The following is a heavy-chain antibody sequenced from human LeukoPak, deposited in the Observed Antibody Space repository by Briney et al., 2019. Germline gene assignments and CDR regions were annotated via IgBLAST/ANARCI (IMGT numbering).Heavy chain of an antibody. CDR1: GGSISSYY. CDR3: ASAAVRAGFGFDI. Sequence: SETLSLTCTVSGGSISSYYWSWIRQPPGKGLEWIGYIYYSGSTNYNPSLKSRVTISVDTSKNQFSLKLSSVTAADTAVYYCASAAVRAGFGFDIWGQGTMVTVSS. D-gene: IGHD3-10*01. J-gene: IGHJ3*02. CDR2: IYYSGST. V-gene: IGHV4-59*01.